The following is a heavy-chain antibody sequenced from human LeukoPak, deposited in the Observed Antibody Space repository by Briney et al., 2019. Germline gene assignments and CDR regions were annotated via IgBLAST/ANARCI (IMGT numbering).Heavy chain of an antibody. D-gene: IGHD6-6*01. CDR3: ARGESSSSPLYYYYYYMDV. CDR2: IYTSGST. CDR1: GGSISSGSYY. J-gene: IGHJ6*03. Sequence: ASQTLSLTCTVSGGSISSGSYYWGWIRQPAGKGLEWIGRIYTSGSTNYNPSLKSRFTISADTSHNQFSLNLSSVTAADTAVEYCARGESSSSPLYYYYYYMDVWGKGTTVTVSS. V-gene: IGHV4-61*02.